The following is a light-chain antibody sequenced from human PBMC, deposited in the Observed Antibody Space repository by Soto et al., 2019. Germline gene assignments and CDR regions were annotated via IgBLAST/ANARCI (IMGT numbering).Light chain of an antibody. CDR3: HVWDSSSDHYV. J-gene: IGLJ1*01. CDR2: DDS. Sequence: SSELTQPPSVSVAPGQTASITCGGSNIGGKSVHWYQQKPGQAPVLVVYDDSDRPSGIPDRFSGSNSGDTATLTIRRVEAGDEADYYCHVWDSSSDHYVFGTGTKVTVL. V-gene: IGLV3-21*02. CDR1: NIGGKS.